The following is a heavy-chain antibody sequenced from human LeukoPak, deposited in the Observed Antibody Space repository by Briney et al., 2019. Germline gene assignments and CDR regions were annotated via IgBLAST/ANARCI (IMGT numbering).Heavy chain of an antibody. CDR2: ISYDGSNK. CDR3: ARGEIAAVPWYFDY. Sequence: GGSLRLSCAASGFTFSSYGMHWVRQAPGKGLEWVAVISYDGSNKYYADSVKGRFTISRDNSKNTLYLQMNSLRAEDTAVYYCARGEIAAVPWYFDYWAREPWSPSPQ. CDR1: GFTFSSYG. V-gene: IGHV3-30*03. J-gene: IGHJ4*02. D-gene: IGHD6-13*01.